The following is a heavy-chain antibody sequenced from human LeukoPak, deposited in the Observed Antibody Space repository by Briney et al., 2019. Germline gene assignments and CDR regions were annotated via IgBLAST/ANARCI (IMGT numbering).Heavy chain of an antibody. CDR2: IKQDGSEK. CDR3: ARVSFYYDYVWGSYRQQYYFDY. D-gene: IGHD3-16*02. J-gene: IGHJ4*02. V-gene: IGHV3-7*01. Sequence: PGGSLRLSCAASGFTFSSYAMSWVRQAPGKGLEWVANIKQDGSEKYYVDSVKGRFTISRDNAKNSLYLQMNSLRAEDTAVYYCARVSFYYDYVWGSYRQQYYFDYWGQGTLVTVSS. CDR1: GFTFSSYA.